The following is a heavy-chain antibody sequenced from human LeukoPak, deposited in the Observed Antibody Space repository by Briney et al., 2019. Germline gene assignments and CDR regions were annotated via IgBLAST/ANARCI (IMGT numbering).Heavy chain of an antibody. CDR3: ARWRPYFYDSSGYVDY. Sequence: SETLSLTCSVSGGSISSHYWSWIRQPAGKGLEWIGHIYTSGSNYNPSLKSRVTMSVDTSKNQFSLKLTSVTAADTAVYYCARWRPYFYDSSGYVDYWGQGTLVTVSS. CDR2: IYTSGS. V-gene: IGHV4-4*07. CDR1: GGSISSHY. J-gene: IGHJ4*02. D-gene: IGHD3-22*01.